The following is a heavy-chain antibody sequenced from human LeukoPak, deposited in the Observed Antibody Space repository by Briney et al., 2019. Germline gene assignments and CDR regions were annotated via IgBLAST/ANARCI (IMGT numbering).Heavy chain of an antibody. V-gene: IGHV3-30*18. CDR2: KSYDGSNK. Sequence: GGSLRLSCAASGFTFSSYGMHWVRQAPGKGLEWVAVKSYDGSNKYYADSVKGRFTISRDNSKNTLYLQMNSLRAEDTAVYYCAKITMVVVVKDAFDIWGQGTMVTVSS. CDR1: GFTFSSYG. CDR3: AKITMVVVVKDAFDI. J-gene: IGHJ3*02. D-gene: IGHD3-22*01.